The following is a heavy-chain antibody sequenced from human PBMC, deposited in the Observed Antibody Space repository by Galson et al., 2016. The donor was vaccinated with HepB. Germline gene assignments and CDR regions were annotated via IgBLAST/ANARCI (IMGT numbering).Heavy chain of an antibody. CDR3: TTGGGNWALGMDV. V-gene: IGHV3-15*01. CDR1: GFTFSNAW. J-gene: IGHJ6*02. D-gene: IGHD1-1*01. Sequence: SLRLSCAGSGFTFSNAWMSWVRQAPGKGLEWVGRIKSKTDGGTTDYAAPVKGRFTISRDDSKNTLYLQMNSLETEDTAVYYCTTGGGNWALGMDVWGQGTTVTVSS. CDR2: IKSKTDGGTT.